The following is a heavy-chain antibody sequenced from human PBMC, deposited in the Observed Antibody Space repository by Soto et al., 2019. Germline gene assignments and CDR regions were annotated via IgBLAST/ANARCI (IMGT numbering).Heavy chain of an antibody. D-gene: IGHD2-15*01. CDR1: GFTFSSYA. Sequence: GGALRLSCAASGFTFSSYAMSWVRQDPGKGLEWVSAISGSGGSTYYADSVKGRFTISRDNSKNTLYLQMNSLRAEDTAVYYCAKGPRYCSGGSCYLFDYWGQGTLVTVSS. CDR3: AKGPRYCSGGSCYLFDY. V-gene: IGHV3-23*01. CDR2: ISGSGGST. J-gene: IGHJ4*02.